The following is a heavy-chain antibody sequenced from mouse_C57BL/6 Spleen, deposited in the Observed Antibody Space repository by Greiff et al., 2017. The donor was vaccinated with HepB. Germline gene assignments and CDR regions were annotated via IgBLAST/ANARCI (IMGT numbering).Heavy chain of an antibody. V-gene: IGHV5-16*01. D-gene: IGHD6-5*01. CDR2: INYDGSST. J-gene: IGHJ4*01. CDR3: ARAYDYAMDY. Sequence: EVMLVESEGGLVQPGSSMKLSCTASGFTFSDYYMAWVRQVPEKGLEWVANINYDGSSTYYLDSLKSRFIISRDNAKNILYLQMSSLKSEDTATYYCARAYDYAMDYWGQGTSVTVSS. CDR1: GFTFSDYY.